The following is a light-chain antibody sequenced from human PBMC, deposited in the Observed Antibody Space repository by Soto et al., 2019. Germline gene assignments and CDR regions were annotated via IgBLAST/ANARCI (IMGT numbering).Light chain of an antibody. CDR3: QQYENWPPVT. V-gene: IGKV3-15*01. Sequence: EIVMTQSPATLSVSPGERGTLSCRASQNIRRNLAWYQQKPGQAPRLLIYHASTRATGIPARFTGGGSGTEFPLTISSLQSEDFAFYYCQQYENWPPVTFGGGTKVEIK. J-gene: IGKJ4*01. CDR2: HAS. CDR1: QNIRRN.